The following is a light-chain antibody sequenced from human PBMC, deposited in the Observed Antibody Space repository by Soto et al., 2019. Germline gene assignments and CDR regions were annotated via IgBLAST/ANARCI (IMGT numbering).Light chain of an antibody. V-gene: IGKV3-20*01. CDR1: RSVSNNF. Sequence: DTVLTQSPGNLSLSPGERATLSCRASRSVSNNFLAWYQQKPGQAPRLLIYGSSSRATGIPDRFSGSGSGTDFTLTISRLEPEDFAVYFCQQYGSSFPYNFGQGTQVEIK. J-gene: IGKJ2*01. CDR2: GSS. CDR3: QQYGSSFPYN.